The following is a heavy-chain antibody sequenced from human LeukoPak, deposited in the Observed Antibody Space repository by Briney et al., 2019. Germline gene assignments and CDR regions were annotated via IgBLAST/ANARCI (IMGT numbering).Heavy chain of an antibody. CDR2: ISSSSSYI. D-gene: IGHD3-16*02. V-gene: IGHV3-21*01. CDR3: AREGDYDYVWGSYRPPTTRAFDI. J-gene: IGHJ3*02. CDR1: GFTFSSYS. Sequence: GGSLRLSCAASGFTFSSYSMNWVRQAPGKGLEWVSSISSSSSYIYYADSVKGRFTISRDNAKNSLHLQMNSLRAEDTAVYYCAREGDYDYVWGSYRPPTTRAFDIWGQGTMVTVSS.